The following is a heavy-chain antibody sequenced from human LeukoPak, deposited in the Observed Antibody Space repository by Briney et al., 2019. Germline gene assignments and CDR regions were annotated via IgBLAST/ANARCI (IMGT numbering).Heavy chain of an antibody. CDR1: GYTFTGYY. Sequence: ASVKVSCKASGYTFTGYYMHWVRQAPGQGLEWMGRINPNSGGTNYAQKFQGRVTMTRDTSISTAYMELSRLRSDDTAVYYCARAGSLYCSDGSCFLNFYYWGQGTLVTVSS. V-gene: IGHV1-2*06. D-gene: IGHD2-15*01. CDR3: ARAGSLYCSDGSCFLNFYY. J-gene: IGHJ4*02. CDR2: INPNSGGT.